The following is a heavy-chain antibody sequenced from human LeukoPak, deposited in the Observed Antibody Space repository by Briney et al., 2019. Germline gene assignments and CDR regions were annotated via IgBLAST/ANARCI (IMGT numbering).Heavy chain of an antibody. CDR2: ISYDGSKR. CDR1: GFTLSSYG. V-gene: IGHV3-30*18. Sequence: PGRSLRLSCAASGFTLSSYGMQWVRQAPGKGLEWVAVISYDGSKRYHADSVKGRFTISRDNSKNTLYLQMNSLRADDTAVYYCAKNRGLFESCDFWGQGTLVTVSS. J-gene: IGHJ4*02. CDR3: AKNRGLFESCDF.